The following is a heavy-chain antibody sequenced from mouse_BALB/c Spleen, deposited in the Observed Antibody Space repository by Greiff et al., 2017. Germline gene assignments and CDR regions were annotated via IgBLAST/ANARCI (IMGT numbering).Heavy chain of an antibody. Sequence: LKQPGSELVRPGASVKLSCKASGYTFTSYWMHWVKQRPGQGLEWIGNIYPGSGSTNYDEKFKSKATLTVDTSSSTAYMQLSSLTSEDSAVYYCTRRPYFDYWGQGTTLTVSS. V-gene: IGHV1S22*01. J-gene: IGHJ2*01. CDR2: IYPGSGST. CDR3: TRRPYFDY. CDR1: GYTFTSYW.